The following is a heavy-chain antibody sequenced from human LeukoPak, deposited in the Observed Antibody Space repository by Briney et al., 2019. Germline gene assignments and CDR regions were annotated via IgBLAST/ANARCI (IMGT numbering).Heavy chain of an antibody. V-gene: IGHV3-49*04. CDR2: IRSKAFGETA. D-gene: IGHD7-27*01. J-gene: IGHJ4*02. CDR3: TRDRGSSTLGDY. Sequence: GGSLRLSCAASGFTFSSYAMSWVRQAPGKGLEWVGFIRSKAFGETAEYAASVKGRFTISRDDSKSIAYLQMNSLKTEDTAVYYCTRDRGSSTLGDYWGQGTLVTVSS. CDR1: GFTFSSYA.